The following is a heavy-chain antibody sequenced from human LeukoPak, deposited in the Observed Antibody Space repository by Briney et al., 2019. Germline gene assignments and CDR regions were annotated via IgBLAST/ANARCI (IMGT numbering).Heavy chain of an antibody. V-gene: IGHV3-33*01. Sequence: PGGSLRLSCAASGFTFSHCGMHWVRQAPGKGLEWVAVISFDGNYKYYADSVKGRFTVSRDDSKSTLYLQMNGLRAEDTAVYYCARDAALGEQYYFDYWGQGTLVTVSS. D-gene: IGHD1/OR15-1a*01. J-gene: IGHJ4*02. CDR2: ISFDGNYK. CDR3: ARDAALGEQYYFDY. CDR1: GFTFSHCG.